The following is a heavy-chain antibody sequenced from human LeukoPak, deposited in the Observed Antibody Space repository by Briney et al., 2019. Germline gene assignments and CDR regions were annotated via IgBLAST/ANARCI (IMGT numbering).Heavy chain of an antibody. J-gene: IGHJ4*02. V-gene: IGHV1-18*01. CDR3: ATYYDSSGYYVSDY. Sequence: ASVNVSCKASGYTFTSYGISWVRQAPGQGLEWMGWISAYNGNTNYAQKLQGRVTMTTDTSTSTAYMELRSLRSDDTAVYYCATYYDSSGYYVSDYWGQGTLVTVSS. CDR1: GYTFTSYG. CDR2: ISAYNGNT. D-gene: IGHD3-22*01.